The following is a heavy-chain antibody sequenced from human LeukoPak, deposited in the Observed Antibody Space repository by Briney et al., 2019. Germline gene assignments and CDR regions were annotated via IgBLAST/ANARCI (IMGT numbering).Heavy chain of an antibody. CDR2: MYTSGDT. D-gene: IGHD3-3*01. Sequence: SETLSLTCTVSGGSISGYYWTWIRQPADKRLEWLGRMYTSGDTYYNPSLRSRLTISLDKAKNQISLDVRSVTAADTAVYARDTVFGVQIPGFYGLDLWGQGALVTVSS. CDR1: GGSISGYY. V-gene: IGHV4-4*07. J-gene: IGHJ4*02. CDR3: DTVFGVQIPGFYGLDL.